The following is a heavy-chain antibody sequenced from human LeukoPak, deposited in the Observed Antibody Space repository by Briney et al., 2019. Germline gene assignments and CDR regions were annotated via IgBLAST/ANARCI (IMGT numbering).Heavy chain of an antibody. CDR1: GYTFTGYY. D-gene: IGHD5-12*01. V-gene: IGHV1-46*01. Sequence: ASVKVSCKASGYTFTGYYMHWVRQAPGQGLEWMGIINPSGGSTSYAQKFQGRVTMTRDMSTSTVYMELSSLRSEDTAVYYCARDGKDVVATAGAFDIWGQGTMVTVSS. CDR3: ARDGKDVVATAGAFDI. J-gene: IGHJ3*02. CDR2: INPSGGST.